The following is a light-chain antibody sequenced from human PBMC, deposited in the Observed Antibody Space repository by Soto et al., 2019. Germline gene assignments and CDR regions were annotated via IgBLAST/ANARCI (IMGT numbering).Light chain of an antibody. J-gene: IGKJ2*01. Sequence: EIVLTQSPGTLSLSPGERATLSCRASQSVSSSFFAWYQQRPDQAPRLLIFGASIRATGIPDRFSGSGSGTDFTLTISRLEAEDFAVYYCQYYGSSPRGTFGQGTKLEI. CDR1: QSVSSSF. CDR2: GAS. V-gene: IGKV3-20*01. CDR3: QYYGSSPRGT.